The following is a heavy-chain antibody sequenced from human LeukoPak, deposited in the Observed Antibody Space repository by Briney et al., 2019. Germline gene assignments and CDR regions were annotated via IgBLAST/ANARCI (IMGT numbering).Heavy chain of an antibody. V-gene: IGHV3-7*01. CDR2: IRQDGSEK. CDR3: ARDGTAAGLYFDL. D-gene: IGHD6-13*01. CDR1: GFTFTDYW. J-gene: IGHJ4*01. Sequence: TGGSLRLSCEVSGFTFTDYWMNWVRQAPGKGPEWVASIRQDGSEKTYVDSVKGRFTISRDNTKNSLSLQLNGLRAEDTADYYCARDGTAAGLYFDLWGQGTLVTVSS.